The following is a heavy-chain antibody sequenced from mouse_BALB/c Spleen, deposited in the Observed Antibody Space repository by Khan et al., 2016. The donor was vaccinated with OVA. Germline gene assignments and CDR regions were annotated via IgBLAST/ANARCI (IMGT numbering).Heavy chain of an antibody. V-gene: IGHV3-2*02. J-gene: IGHJ3*01. Sequence: QLEESGPGLVKPSQSLSLTCTVTGYSITSDYAWNWIRQFPGNKLEWMVYITYSGSTSYNPSLKSRISITRDTSKNQFFLQLNSATTEDTAKYYCARPFYSAWFAYWGQGTLVTVSA. CDR1: GYSITSDYA. CDR3: ARPFYSAWFAY. CDR2: ITYSGST. D-gene: IGHD1-1*01.